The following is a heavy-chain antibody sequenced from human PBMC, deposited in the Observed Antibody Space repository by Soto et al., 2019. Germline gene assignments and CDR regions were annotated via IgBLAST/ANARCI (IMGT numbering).Heavy chain of an antibody. D-gene: IGHD5-18*01. CDR2: IVVGSGNT. CDR3: AAGRDYTGRVRYYNCMGV. V-gene: IGHV1-58*01. Sequence: SVKVSCKASGFTFTSSAVQWVRQARGQRLEWIGWIVVGSGNTIYAQKFQARVTITRDTSTNTAYMELSSLRAEDTAVYYCAAGRDYTGRVRYYNCMGVWAQGTRVTASS. J-gene: IGHJ6*02. CDR1: GFTFTSSA.